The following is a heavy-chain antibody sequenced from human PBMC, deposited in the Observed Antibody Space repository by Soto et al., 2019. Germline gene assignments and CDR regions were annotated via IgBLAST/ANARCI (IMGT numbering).Heavy chain of an antibody. CDR2: INPNSGGT. V-gene: IGHV1-2*04. CDR1: GYTFTGSY. Sequence: ASVKVSCKASGYTFTGSYMHWVRQAPGQGLEWMGWINPNSGGTNYAQKFQGWVTMTRDTSISTAYMELSRMRSDDTAEYYCAGANSYGYNNWFDAWGQGTLVTVSS. D-gene: IGHD5-18*01. J-gene: IGHJ5*02. CDR3: AGANSYGYNNWFDA.